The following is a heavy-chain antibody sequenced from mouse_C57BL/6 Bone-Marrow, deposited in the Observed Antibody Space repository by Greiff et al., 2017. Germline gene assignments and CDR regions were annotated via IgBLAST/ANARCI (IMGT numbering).Heavy chain of an antibody. Sequence: EVQVVESGPELVKPGASVKMSCKASGYTFTDYNMHWVKQSHGKSLEWIGYINPNNGGTSYNQKFKGKATLTVNKSSSTAYMELRSLTSEDSAVYYCARGNVVATDYAMDYWGQGTSVTVSS. J-gene: IGHJ4*01. CDR1: GYTFTDYN. V-gene: IGHV1-22*01. CDR2: INPNNGGT. CDR3: ARGNVVATDYAMDY. D-gene: IGHD1-1*01.